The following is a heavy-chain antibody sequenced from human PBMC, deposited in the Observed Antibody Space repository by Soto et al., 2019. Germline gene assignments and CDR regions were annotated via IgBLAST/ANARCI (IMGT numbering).Heavy chain of an antibody. D-gene: IGHD2-21*02. Sequence: SGTLPLTCTVSGSGISCFDLSWIRKAAGKGLEWIGRIYATGTTHYNPALPSRVIMSVDTSKKQSSLKLRSVPAADTAVYYCVSDGSNTRRDCSYPWGPGISVPVSS. V-gene: IGHV4-4*07. CDR1: GSGISCFD. CDR2: IYATGTT. J-gene: IGHJ5*02. CDR3: VSDGSNTRRDCSYP.